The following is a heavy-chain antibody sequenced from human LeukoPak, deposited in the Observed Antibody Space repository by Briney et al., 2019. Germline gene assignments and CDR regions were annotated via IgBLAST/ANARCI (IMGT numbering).Heavy chain of an antibody. D-gene: IGHD1-7*01. CDR3: AKDLGLELLVCMDV. Sequence: GASVKVSCKASDYTFTRYGISWVRQAPGQGLEWMGWISGSNGNTNYAQKTQDRVTFTTDTSTSTAYMELRSLRFDDTATYYCAKDLGLELLVCMDVWGKGTTVTVSS. CDR2: ISGSNGNT. V-gene: IGHV1-18*01. J-gene: IGHJ6*03. CDR1: DYTFTRYG.